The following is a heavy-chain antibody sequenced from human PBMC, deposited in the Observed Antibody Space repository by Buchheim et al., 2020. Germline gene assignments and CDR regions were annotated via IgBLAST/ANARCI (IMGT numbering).Heavy chain of an antibody. CDR2: ISESADNT. J-gene: IGHJ4*02. CDR3: AKGYSSRGIDY. V-gene: IGHV3-23*01. Sequence: EVQLLESGGGLIQPGGSLRLSCAASGFTFRSYDMAWVRQAPGKGLEWVSAISESADNTYYADSVKGRFTISRDNSKNTLYLQMNSLRVDDTAVYFCAKGYSSRGIDYWGQGTL. D-gene: IGHD6-13*01. CDR1: GFTFRSYD.